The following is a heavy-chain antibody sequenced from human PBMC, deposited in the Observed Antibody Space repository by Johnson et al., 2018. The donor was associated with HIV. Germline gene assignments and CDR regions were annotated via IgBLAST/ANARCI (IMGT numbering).Heavy chain of an antibody. V-gene: IGHV3-30*02. CDR3: VSVAGLFAPFDI. J-gene: IGHJ3*02. CDR2: IRYDGSNK. Sequence: QVQLVESGGGVVQPGRSLRLSCAASGFTFSSYGMHWVRQAPGKGLEWVAFIRYDGSNKYYADSVKGRFTISRDNSKNTLYLQMNSLGAEDTAVYYVVSVAGLFAPFDIWGQGTMVTVSS. D-gene: IGHD6-19*01. CDR1: GFTFSSYG.